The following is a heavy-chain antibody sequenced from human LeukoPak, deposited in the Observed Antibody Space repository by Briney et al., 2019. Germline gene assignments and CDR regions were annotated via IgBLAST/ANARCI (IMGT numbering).Heavy chain of an antibody. CDR2: IYYSGST. J-gene: IGHJ6*04. CDR3: AREGIAAAGTLSSGLDV. V-gene: IGHV4-61*01. Sequence: PSETLSLTCTVSGGSVSSGSYYWSWIRQPPGKGLEWIGYIYYSGSTNYNPSLKSRVTISVDTSKNQFSLKPSSVTAADTAVYYCAREGIAAAGTLSSGLDVWGKGTTVTVSS. D-gene: IGHD6-13*01. CDR1: GGSVSSGSYY.